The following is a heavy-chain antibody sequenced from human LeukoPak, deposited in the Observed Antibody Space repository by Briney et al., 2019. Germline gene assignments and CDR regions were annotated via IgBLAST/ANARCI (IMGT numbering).Heavy chain of an antibody. V-gene: IGHV4-31*03. CDR1: GGYISSGGYY. CDR3: ARDSDWFGSY. J-gene: IGHJ4*02. D-gene: IGHD3-10*01. CDR2: IYYSGST. Sequence: SETLCLTCTVSGGYISSGGYYWSWIRQHPGKGLEWIGYIYYSGSTYYNPSLKSRVTISVDTSKNQFSLKLSSVTAADTAVYYCARDSDWFGSYWGQGTLVTVSS.